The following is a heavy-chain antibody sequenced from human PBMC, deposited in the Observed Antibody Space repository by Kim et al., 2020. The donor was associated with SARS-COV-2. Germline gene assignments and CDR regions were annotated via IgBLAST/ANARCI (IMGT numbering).Heavy chain of an antibody. J-gene: IGHJ1*01. Sequence: YADAVRGQFTSSGENSNNTLYLQMNSLRAEDTAVYYCAKDGSGWYGDFQHWGQGTLVTVSS. CDR3: AKDGSGWYGDFQH. V-gene: IGHV3-23*01. D-gene: IGHD6-19*01.